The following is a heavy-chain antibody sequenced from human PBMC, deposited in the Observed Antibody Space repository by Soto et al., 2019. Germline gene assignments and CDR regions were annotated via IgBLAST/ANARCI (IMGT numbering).Heavy chain of an antibody. CDR1: GDSISGYY. V-gene: IGHV4-59*01. D-gene: IGHD1-1*01. CDR2: IHYSGNS. CDR3: ARMNQLAPKRNAFDI. J-gene: IGHJ3*02. Sequence: SETLSLTCAVSGDSISGYYWTWIRQSPGKGLEWIGYIHYSGNSNYSPSLKSRVTMSVDTSKNQFSLRLSSVTAADTAVYYCARMNQLAPKRNAFDIWGQGSMVTVSS.